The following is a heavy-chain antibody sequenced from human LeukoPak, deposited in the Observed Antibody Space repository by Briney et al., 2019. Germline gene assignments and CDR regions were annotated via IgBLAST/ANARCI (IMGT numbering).Heavy chain of an antibody. V-gene: IGHV4-31*03. J-gene: IGHJ4*02. CDR1: GGSISSGGYY. CDR2: IYYSGST. Sequence: SETLSLTCTVSGGSISSGGYYWSWIRQHPGKGLEWIGYIYYSGSTYYNPSLKSRVTISVDTSKNQFSLKLSSVTAADTAVYYCARCIQKVIAIPKYYFDYWGQGTLVTVSS. D-gene: IGHD2-21*01. CDR3: ARCIQKVIAIPKYYFDY.